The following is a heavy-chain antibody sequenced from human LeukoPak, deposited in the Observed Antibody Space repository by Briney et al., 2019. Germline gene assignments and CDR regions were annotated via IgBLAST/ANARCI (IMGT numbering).Heavy chain of an antibody. CDR1: GGSTSSYY. V-gene: IGHV4-4*07. D-gene: IGHD3-22*01. CDR2: IYTSGIISGNT. Sequence: PLETLSLTCTVSGGSTSSYYWSWIRQPPGKGLEWIGRIYTSGIISGNTNYNPSLKSRVTMSVDTSKNQFSLKLTSVTAADTAVYYCARDRYYYDTSGYYSTFDTWGQGTMVTASS. CDR3: ARDRYYYDTSGYYSTFDT. J-gene: IGHJ3*02.